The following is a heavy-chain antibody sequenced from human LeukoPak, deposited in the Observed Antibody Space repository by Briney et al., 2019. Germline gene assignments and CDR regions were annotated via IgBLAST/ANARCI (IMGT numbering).Heavy chain of an antibody. D-gene: IGHD3-10*01. Sequence: ASVRVSCKASGYTFTSYDINWVRQAPGQGLEWMGWMNHKSGNTGYAQRLQGRVTMTRNTSITTAYMELSSLRSEDTAVYYCARSRAFSMVRGLNYGMDVWGQGTTVTVSS. CDR1: GYTFTSYD. CDR2: MNHKSGNT. CDR3: ARSRAFSMVRGLNYGMDV. J-gene: IGHJ6*02. V-gene: IGHV1-8*01.